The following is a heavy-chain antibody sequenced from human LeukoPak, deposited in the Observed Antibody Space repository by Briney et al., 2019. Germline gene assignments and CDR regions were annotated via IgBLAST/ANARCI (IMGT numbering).Heavy chain of an antibody. CDR1: GFAFSTYW. D-gene: IGHD2-21*01. V-gene: IGHV3-7*01. CDR3: ARGDRRFDY. Sequence: GGSLRLSCAASGFAFSTYWMTWVRQAPGKGLEWVANIKEDGSEKYYVDSVKGRFTISRDNAKNSLYLQITSLRADETAVYYCARGDRRFDYWGQGTLVTVSS. CDR2: IKEDGSEK. J-gene: IGHJ4*02.